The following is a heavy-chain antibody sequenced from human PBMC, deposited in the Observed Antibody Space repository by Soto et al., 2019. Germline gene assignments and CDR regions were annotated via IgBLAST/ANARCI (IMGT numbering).Heavy chain of an antibody. J-gene: IGHJ4*02. CDR3: ASRPGLEGGPFDF. D-gene: IGHD1-1*01. CDR1: GYTFTTFP. CDR2: INPGNGNT. Sequence: QVHLVQSGAEVKKPGASVKVSCEASGYTFTTFPIHWVRQAPGQRLEWMGWINPGNGNTEYSQKFQDRVTITRVTSASTAYLELSSLRSEDTAVYYCASRPGLEGGPFDFWGQGTLVTVTS. V-gene: IGHV1-3*01.